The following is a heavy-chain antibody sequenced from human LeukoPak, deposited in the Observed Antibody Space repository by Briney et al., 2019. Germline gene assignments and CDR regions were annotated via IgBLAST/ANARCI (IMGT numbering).Heavy chain of an antibody. J-gene: IGHJ3*02. Sequence: GGSLSLSCAAPGFTFSSYGMNGFRQPPAKGLEWGAVISYDGSNKYYADSVKGRFTISRDNSKNTLYLQMNSLRAEDTAVYYCAKQVGSAGSDAFDIWGQGTMVTVSS. D-gene: IGHD6-13*01. CDR2: ISYDGSNK. V-gene: IGHV3-30*18. CDR3: AKQVGSAGSDAFDI. CDR1: GFTFSSYG.